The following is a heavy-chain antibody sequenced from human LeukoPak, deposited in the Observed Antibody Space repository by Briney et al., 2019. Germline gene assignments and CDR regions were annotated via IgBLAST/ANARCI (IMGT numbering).Heavy chain of an antibody. CDR2: IYPADSDI. CDR3: ARQEYCSGGSCYTWFDP. J-gene: IGHJ5*02. V-gene: IGHV5-51*01. CDR1: GYSINNYW. Sequence: GESLKISCKGSGYSINNYWIGWVRQMPGKGLEWMGIIYPADSDIRYSPSLQGQVTISADKSISTAYLQWSSLKASDTATYYCARQEYCSGGSCYTWFDPWGQGTLVTVSS. D-gene: IGHD2-15*01.